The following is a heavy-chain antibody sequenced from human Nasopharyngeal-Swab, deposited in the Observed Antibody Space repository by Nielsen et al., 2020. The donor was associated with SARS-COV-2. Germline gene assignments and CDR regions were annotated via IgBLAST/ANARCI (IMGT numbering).Heavy chain of an antibody. CDR2: IVVGSGNT. Sequence: SVKVSCKASGFTFTSSAMQWVRQARGQRLEWIGWIVVGSGNTNYAQKFQERVTITRDMSTSTAYMELNSLRAEDTAVYYCARVGGSGWNREINWFDPWGQGTLVTVSS. J-gene: IGHJ5*02. V-gene: IGHV1-58*02. D-gene: IGHD6-19*01. CDR3: ARVGGSGWNREINWFDP. CDR1: GFTFTSSA.